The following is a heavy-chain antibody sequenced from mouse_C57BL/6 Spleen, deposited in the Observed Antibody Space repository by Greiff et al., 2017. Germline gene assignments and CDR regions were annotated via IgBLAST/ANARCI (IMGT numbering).Heavy chain of an antibody. CDR1: GYTFTSYW. D-gene: IGHD1-1*01. Sequence: QVQLQQSGAELVMPGASVKLSCKASGYTFTSYWMHWVKQRPGQGLEWIGEIDPSDSYTNYNQKFKGKSTLTVDKSSSTAYMQLSSLTSEDSAVYYCASASTTVVADWYFDVWGTGTTVTVSS. V-gene: IGHV1-69*01. CDR3: ASASTTVVADWYFDV. J-gene: IGHJ1*03. CDR2: IDPSDSYT.